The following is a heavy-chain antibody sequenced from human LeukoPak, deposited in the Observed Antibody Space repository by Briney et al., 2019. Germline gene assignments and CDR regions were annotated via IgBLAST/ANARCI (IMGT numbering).Heavy chain of an antibody. Sequence: GESLKISCKGSGYSFTAYWIGWVRQMPGKGLEWMGIIYPGDSDTGYSPSFQGQVIISADKSISTAYLQWSSLKASDTAMYYCARSIGARPPEFDYWGQGTLVTVSS. J-gene: IGHJ4*02. CDR1: GYSFTAYW. V-gene: IGHV5-51*01. CDR2: IYPGDSDT. D-gene: IGHD6-6*01. CDR3: ARSIGARPPEFDY.